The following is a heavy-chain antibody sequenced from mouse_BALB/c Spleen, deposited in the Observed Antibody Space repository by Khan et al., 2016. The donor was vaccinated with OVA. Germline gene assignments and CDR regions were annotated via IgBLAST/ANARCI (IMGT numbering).Heavy chain of an antibody. CDR3: SSSYDGAWFAY. CDR1: GYTFTDYV. V-gene: IGHV1-77*01. J-gene: IGHJ3*01. D-gene: IGHD2-12*01. Sequence: QVQLQQSGPELVKPGAAVKMSCKASGYTFTDYVISWVKQRTGQGPEWIGEIHPGSGSTYYNEKFKGKATLTADKSSNTAYMQLSSLTSEDSAVYFCSSSYDGAWFAYWGQGTLVTVSA. CDR2: IHPGSGST.